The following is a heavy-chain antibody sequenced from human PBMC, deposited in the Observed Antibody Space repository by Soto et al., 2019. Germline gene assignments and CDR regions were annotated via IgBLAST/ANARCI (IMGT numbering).Heavy chain of an antibody. J-gene: IGHJ6*02. CDR3: ARQPHSSSWYLYSMDV. CDR2: IYPGDSDA. V-gene: IGHV5-51*01. D-gene: IGHD6-13*01. CDR1: RYSFTSYW. Sequence: PGESLKISCKASRYSFTSYWIGWVRQMPGKGLEWMGIIYPGDSDARYSPSFQGQVTISADNSISTAYLQWSSLKASDTAMYYCARQPHSSSWYLYSMDVWGQGTTVTVSS.